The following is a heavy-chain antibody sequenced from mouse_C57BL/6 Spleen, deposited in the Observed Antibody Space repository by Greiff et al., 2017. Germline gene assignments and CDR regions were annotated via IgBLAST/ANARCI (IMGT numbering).Heavy chain of an antibody. CDR3: ARRKNWDGGYFDG. CDR1: GYAFSSSW. D-gene: IGHD4-1*01. CDR2: LYPGDGDT. V-gene: IGHV1-82*01. J-gene: IGHJ1*03. Sequence: VQLQQSGPELVKPGASVKISCKASGYAFSSSWMNWVKQRPGKGLEWIGRLYPGDGDTNYNGKFKGKATLTADKSSSTAYMQRSSLTSEDSAVYFCARRKNWDGGYFDGWGTGTTVTVSS.